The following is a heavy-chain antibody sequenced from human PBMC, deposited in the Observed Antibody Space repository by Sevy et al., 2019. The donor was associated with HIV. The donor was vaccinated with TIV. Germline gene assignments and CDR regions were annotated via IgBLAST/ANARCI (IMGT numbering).Heavy chain of an antibody. J-gene: IGHJ6*02. CDR2: IIPIFGTA. Sequence: ASVKVSCKASGGTFSSYAISWVRQAPGQGLEWMGGIIPIFGTANYAQKFQGRVTITADESTSTAYMELSSLGSEDTAVYYCAREVTIGYYYYGMDVWGQGTTVTVSS. V-gene: IGHV1-69*13. CDR1: GGTFSSYA. CDR3: AREVTIGYYYYGMDV.